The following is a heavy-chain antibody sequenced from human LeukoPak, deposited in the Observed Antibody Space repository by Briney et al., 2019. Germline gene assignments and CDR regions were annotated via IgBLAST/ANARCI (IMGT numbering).Heavy chain of an antibody. CDR1: GGSFSGYY. CDR3: ARGWYCSSTSCYGPYYYYMDV. V-gene: IGHV4-34*01. J-gene: IGHJ6*03. D-gene: IGHD2-2*01. Sequence: SETLSLTCAVYGGSFSGYYWSWIRQPPGKGLEWIGEINHSGSTNYNPSLKSRVTISVDTSKNQFSLKLSSVTAADTAVYYCARGWYCSSTSCYGPYYYYMDVWDKGTTVTVSS. CDR2: INHSGST.